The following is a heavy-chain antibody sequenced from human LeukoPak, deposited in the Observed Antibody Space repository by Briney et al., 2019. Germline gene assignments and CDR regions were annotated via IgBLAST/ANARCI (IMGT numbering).Heavy chain of an antibody. V-gene: IGHV3-33*01. Sequence: PGGSLRLSCAASGFTFSNYGMHWVRQAPGKGLEWVAVIWYDGSNKYYADSMKGRFTISRDNSKNTLYLQMNSLRVEDTAVYYCASLGSNYFDYWGQGTLVTVSS. J-gene: IGHJ4*02. CDR1: GFTFSNYG. CDR2: IWYDGSNK. D-gene: IGHD3-10*01. CDR3: ASLGSNYFDY.